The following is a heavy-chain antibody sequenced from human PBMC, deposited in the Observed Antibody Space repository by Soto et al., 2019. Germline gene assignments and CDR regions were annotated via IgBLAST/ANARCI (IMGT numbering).Heavy chain of an antibody. CDR1: GFTFRTYT. J-gene: IGHJ6*02. D-gene: IGHD2-15*01. Sequence: GRSLRLSCVASGFTFRTYTMNWVRQAPGKGLEWVSGIRGFSPYTFYAESVKGRFTISRDNAKNSLYLQMNSLGVEDTAVYYCARDRGYDAHDYYYNAMDVWGQGTTVTVSS. CDR3: ARDRGYDAHDYYYNAMDV. CDR2: IRGFSPYT. V-gene: IGHV3-21*01.